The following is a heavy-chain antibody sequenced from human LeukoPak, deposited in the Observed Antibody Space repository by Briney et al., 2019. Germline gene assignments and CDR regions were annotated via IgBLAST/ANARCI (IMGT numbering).Heavy chain of an antibody. CDR1: GGSISSSTYY. CDR3: ARDKVEYYGSGRYNWFDP. D-gene: IGHD3-10*01. Sequence: SETLSLTCSVSGGSISSSTYYWGWIRQPAGKGLEWIGRIYGSGSTNYNPSLKSRVTISVDTSKNQFSLKLSSVTAADTAVYYCARDKVEYYGSGRYNWFDPWGQGTLVTVSS. CDR2: IYGSGST. J-gene: IGHJ5*02. V-gene: IGHV4-61*02.